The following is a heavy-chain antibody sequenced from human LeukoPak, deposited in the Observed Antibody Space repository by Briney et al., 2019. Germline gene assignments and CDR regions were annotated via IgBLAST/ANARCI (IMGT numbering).Heavy chain of an antibody. Sequence: SQTLSLTCAISRDSVSSNSAAWNWIRQSTSRGLEWLGRTYYRSKWYYEYAVSVRSRITINPDTSKNQFSLQLSSVTPEDTAVYYCTRDFDSGSFDWGQGTLVTVSS. V-gene: IGHV6-1*01. CDR1: RDSVSSNSAA. CDR3: TRDFDSGSFD. CDR2: TYYRSKWYY. D-gene: IGHD6-13*01. J-gene: IGHJ4*02.